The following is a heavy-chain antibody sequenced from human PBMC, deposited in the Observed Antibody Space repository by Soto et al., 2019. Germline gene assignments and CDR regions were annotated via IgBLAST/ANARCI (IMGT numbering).Heavy chain of an antibody. Sequence: APVXGXWXGAGXXXXGYDVNWVXQXXXQGLDWMGWMNPNNGNTNYAQKLQGRVTMTTDTSTSTAYMELRSLRSDDTAVYYCVCVRHYYNSNGYSMDCFDPWGQGTQVTVXS. CDR2: MNPNNGNT. D-gene: IGHD3-22*01. V-gene: IGHV1-18*01. J-gene: IGHJ5*02. CDR3: VCVRHYYNSNGYSMDCFDP. CDR1: GXXXXGYD.